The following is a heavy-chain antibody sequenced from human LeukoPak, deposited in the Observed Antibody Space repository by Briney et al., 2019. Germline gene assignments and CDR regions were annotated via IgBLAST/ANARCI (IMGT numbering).Heavy chain of an antibody. CDR1: GGSISSSSYY. CDR3: ARLAGYSSGWYRLDY. Sequence: PSETLSLTCTVSGGSISSSSYYWGWIRQPPGKGLEWIGSIYYSGSTYYNPSLKSRVTLSVDTSKNQFSLKLSSVTAADTAAYSCARLAGYSSGWYRLDYWGQGTLVTVSS. CDR2: IYYSGST. D-gene: IGHD6-19*01. J-gene: IGHJ4*02. V-gene: IGHV4-39*01.